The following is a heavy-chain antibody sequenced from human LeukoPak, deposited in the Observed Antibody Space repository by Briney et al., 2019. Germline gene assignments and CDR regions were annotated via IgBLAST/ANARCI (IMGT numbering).Heavy chain of an antibody. CDR1: GYSFTSYW. V-gene: IGHV5-51*01. D-gene: IGHD1-26*01. CDR3: ARHGVVGATTDYFDY. CDR2: IYPGDSDT. Sequence: GESLKISCKGSGYSFTSYWIGWVRQMPGKGLEWMGIIYPGDSDTGYSPSFQGQVTISADKSISTAYLQWSSLKASDTAMYYCARHGVVGATTDYFDYWGQGTLVTVSS. J-gene: IGHJ4*02.